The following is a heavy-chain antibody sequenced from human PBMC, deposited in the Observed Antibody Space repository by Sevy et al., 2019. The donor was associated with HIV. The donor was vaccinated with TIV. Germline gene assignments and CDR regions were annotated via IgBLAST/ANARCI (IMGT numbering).Heavy chain of an antibody. CDR3: TRVDPYYEFGDV. CDR1: GYTLNNYG. Sequence: ASVKVSRKASGYTLNNYGISWVRQAPGQGLEWIGWITAYKDNTNYAQNSQGRVTMTTDTSTSTAYMELRSLRSDDTAVYYCTRVDPYYEFGDVWGQGTTVTVSS. V-gene: IGHV1-18*01. CDR2: ITAYKDNT. J-gene: IGHJ6*02. D-gene: IGHD3-3*01.